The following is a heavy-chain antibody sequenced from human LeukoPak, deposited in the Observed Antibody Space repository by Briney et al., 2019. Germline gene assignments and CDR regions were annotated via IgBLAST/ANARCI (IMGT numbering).Heavy chain of an antibody. CDR3: ARGYSYGLGKFDY. D-gene: IGHD5-18*01. Sequence: PSETLSLTCTVSGAAINNDTHYWGWIRQPPGKGLEWIGYIYYSGSTNYNPSLKSRVTISVDTSKNQFSLKLSSVTAADTAVYYCARGYSYGLGKFDYWGQGTLVTVSS. CDR1: GAAINNDTHY. J-gene: IGHJ4*02. CDR2: IYYSGST. V-gene: IGHV4-61*05.